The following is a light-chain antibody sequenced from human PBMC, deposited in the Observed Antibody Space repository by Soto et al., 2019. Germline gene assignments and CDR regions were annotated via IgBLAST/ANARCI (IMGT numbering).Light chain of an antibody. CDR1: QGISSR. CDR3: QQGNSLPYT. CDR2: GTS. Sequence: DIQMTQSPSSVSASVGDRVTITCRASQGISSRLAWYQQKPGKAPKLLIYGTSSLQSGVPSRFSGSGAGTDVTLTISSLQPEDCATDYCQQGNSLPYTFGQGTKLEIK. J-gene: IGKJ2*01. V-gene: IGKV1-12*01.